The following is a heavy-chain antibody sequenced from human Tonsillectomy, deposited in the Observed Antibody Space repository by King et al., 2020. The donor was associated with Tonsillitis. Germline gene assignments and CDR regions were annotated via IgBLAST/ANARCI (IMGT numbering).Heavy chain of an antibody. J-gene: IGHJ5*02. D-gene: IGHD6-13*01. V-gene: IGHV5-51*01. CDR2: IYPRDSDT. CDR3: ARQIAAADPLIDP. Sequence: VQLVESGAEVKKPGESLKISCQASGYSFTNYWIGWVRQMPGKGLEWMGSIYPRDSDTRYSLSFQGQVTISVDKSMNTAYLQWSSLKASDNAMYYCARQIAAADPLIDPWGQGTLVTVSS. CDR1: GYSFTNYW.